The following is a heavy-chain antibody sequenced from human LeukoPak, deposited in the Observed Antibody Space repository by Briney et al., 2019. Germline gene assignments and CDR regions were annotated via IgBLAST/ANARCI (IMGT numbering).Heavy chain of an antibody. V-gene: IGHV3-33*01. CDR1: GFTFSSYG. CDR3: ARDPDSSGYYSTGGWFDP. J-gene: IGHJ5*02. CDR2: IWYDGSNK. D-gene: IGHD3-22*01. Sequence: PGRSLRLSCAASGFTFSSYGVHWVRQAPGKGLEWVAVIWYDGSNKYYADSVKGRFTISRDNSKNTLYLQMDSLRAEDTAVYYCARDPDSSGYYSTGGWFDPWGQGTLVTVSS.